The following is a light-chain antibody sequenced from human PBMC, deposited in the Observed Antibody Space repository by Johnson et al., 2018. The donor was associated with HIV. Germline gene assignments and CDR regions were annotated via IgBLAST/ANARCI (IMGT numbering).Light chain of an antibody. CDR3: GTWDSSLSAPFC. J-gene: IGLJ1*01. CDR1: SSNIGNNY. V-gene: IGLV1-51*02. CDR2: ENN. Sequence: QSVLTQPPSVSAAPGQKVTISCSGSSSNIGNNYVSWYQQLPGTAPKLLIYENNKRPSGIPDRFSGSKSGTSATLGITGLQTGDKADYYCGTWDSSLSAPFCFGTRTKVTVL.